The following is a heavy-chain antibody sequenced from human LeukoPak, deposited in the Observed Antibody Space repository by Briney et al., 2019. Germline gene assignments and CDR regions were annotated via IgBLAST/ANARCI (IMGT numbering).Heavy chain of an antibody. CDR3: ARDDTIFLTPLDAFDI. CDR1: GFVFSTYG. J-gene: IGHJ3*02. V-gene: IGHV3-33*01. D-gene: IGHD3-9*01. Sequence: PGGTLRLSCAASGFVFSTYGMHWVRQAPGKGLEWVAVIWYDGSNKYYADSVKGRFTISRDNSKNTLYLQMNSLRAEDTAVYYCARDDTIFLTPLDAFDIWGQGTMVTVSS. CDR2: IWYDGSNK.